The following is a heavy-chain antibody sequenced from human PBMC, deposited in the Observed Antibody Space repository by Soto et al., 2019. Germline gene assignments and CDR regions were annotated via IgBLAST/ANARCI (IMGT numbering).Heavy chain of an antibody. Sequence: SVKVSCKASGGTFSSYAISWVRQAPGQGLEWMGGIIPIFGTANYAQKFQGRVTITADKSTSTAYMELSSLRSEDTAVYYCASYVWGSYRYAPFDYWGQGTLVTVSS. CDR1: GGTFSSYA. D-gene: IGHD3-16*02. CDR2: IIPIFGTA. V-gene: IGHV1-69*06. CDR3: ASYVWGSYRYAPFDY. J-gene: IGHJ4*02.